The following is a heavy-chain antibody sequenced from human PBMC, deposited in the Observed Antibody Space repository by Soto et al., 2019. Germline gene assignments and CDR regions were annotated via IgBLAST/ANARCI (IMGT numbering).Heavy chain of an antibody. D-gene: IGHD2-8*01. Sequence: VASVKVSCKXSGYPFTAYCVHWVRQAPGQRLEWMGWVNAINGATKAAPNFQGSVTLTTDTTISTIYMELTNLGPSDTAMYYCAREGGFCTSGTCPGWLDPWGQGTLVTSPQ. CDR1: GYPFTAYC. CDR3: AREGGFCTSGTCPGWLDP. CDR2: VNAINGAT. V-gene: IGHV1-2*02. J-gene: IGHJ5*02.